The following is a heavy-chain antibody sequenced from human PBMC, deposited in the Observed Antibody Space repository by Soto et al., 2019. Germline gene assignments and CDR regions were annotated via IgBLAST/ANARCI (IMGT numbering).Heavy chain of an antibody. CDR3: AKDLDIVLEPADPDYHYYGLDV. CDR2: LSASGDRT. J-gene: IGHJ6*02. D-gene: IGHD2-2*03. Sequence: EVQLLASGGGLVQAGGSLRLSCVASGFSFNRFGMSWVRQAPGKGLEWVSALSASGDRTYYADSVKGRFTISRDNSKNTVYLDMNGLRAEDAAVYYCAKDLDIVLEPADPDYHYYGLDVWGQGATVTVSS. CDR1: GFSFNRFG. V-gene: IGHV3-23*01.